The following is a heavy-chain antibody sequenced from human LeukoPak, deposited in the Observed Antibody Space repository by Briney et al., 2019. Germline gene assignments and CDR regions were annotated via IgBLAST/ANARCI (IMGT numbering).Heavy chain of an antibody. J-gene: IGHJ4*02. Sequence: GGSLRLSCAASGFTFSSYGMHWVRQTPGKGLEWVAFIRYDGSNKYYADSVKGRFTISRDNSKNTLSLQMNSLRTEDTAVYYCASRIIQYDSGSGNYYKGGFDYWGQGTLVTVSS. V-gene: IGHV3-30*02. D-gene: IGHD3-10*01. CDR3: ASRIIQYDSGSGNYYKGGFDY. CDR2: IRYDGSNK. CDR1: GFTFSSYG.